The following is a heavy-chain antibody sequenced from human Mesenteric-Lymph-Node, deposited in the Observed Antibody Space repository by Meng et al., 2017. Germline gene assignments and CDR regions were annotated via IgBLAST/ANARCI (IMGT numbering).Heavy chain of an antibody. CDR3: AREHHYYDSSGYYYRYRTIDY. CDR2: IYYSGST. D-gene: IGHD3-22*01. J-gene: IGHJ4*02. Sequence: SETLSLTCTVSGGSISSSSYYWGWIRQPPGKGLEWIGSIYYSGSTYYNPSLKSRVTISVDTSKSQFSLKLSSVTAADTAVYYCAREHHYYDSSGYYYRYRTIDYWGQGTLVTVSS. V-gene: IGHV4-39*07. CDR1: GGSISSSSYY.